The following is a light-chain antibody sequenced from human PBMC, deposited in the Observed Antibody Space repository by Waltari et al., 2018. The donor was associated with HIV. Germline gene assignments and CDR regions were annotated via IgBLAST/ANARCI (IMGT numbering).Light chain of an antibody. CDR3: SSYTSSSPYA. CDR2: DVS. CDR1: SSDVGGYHY. Sequence: QSALTRPASVSGSPGQSITISCTGTSSDVGGYHYVSWYQQHPGKAPKLMSYDVSNRPAGVSNRFSGSKAGNTASLTISGLQAEDEADYYCSSYTSSSPYAFGTGTKVTVL. J-gene: IGLJ1*01. V-gene: IGLV2-14*03.